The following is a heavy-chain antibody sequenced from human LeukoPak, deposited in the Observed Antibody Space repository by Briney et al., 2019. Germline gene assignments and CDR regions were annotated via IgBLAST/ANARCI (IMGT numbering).Heavy chain of an antibody. CDR2: IYYSGST. V-gene: IGHV4-59*01. Sequence: SETLSLTCTVSGGSISSYYWSWIRQPPGKGLEWIGYIYYSGSTNYNPSLKSRVTISVDTSKNQFSLKLSSVTAADTAVYHCARASYDPPVPFDYWGQGTLVTVSS. CDR3: ARASYDPPVPFDY. D-gene: IGHD3-16*01. CDR1: GGSISSYY. J-gene: IGHJ4*02.